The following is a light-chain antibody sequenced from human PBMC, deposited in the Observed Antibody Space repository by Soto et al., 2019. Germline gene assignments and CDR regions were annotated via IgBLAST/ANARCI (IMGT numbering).Light chain of an antibody. V-gene: IGLV2-14*03. CDR2: DVS. J-gene: IGLJ1*01. CDR3: SSFTTSTTYV. CDR1: SSDVGGYNS. Sequence: QSVLTQPASVSGSPGQSVTISCTGTSSDVGGYNSVSWYQQHPGKAPKLIIYDVSRRPSGVSTRFSGSTSANTASLTISGLQAEDEADYYCSSFTTSTTYVFGTGTKLTVL.